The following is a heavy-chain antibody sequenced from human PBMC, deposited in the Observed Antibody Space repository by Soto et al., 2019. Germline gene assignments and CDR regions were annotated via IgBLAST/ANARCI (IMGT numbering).Heavy chain of an antibody. Sequence: QVQLVQSGAEVKKPGSSVEVSCKASGGTFSSYAISWVRQAPGQGLKWMGGIIPIFGTANYAQKFQGRVTITADESTSTAYMELSSLRSEDTAVYYCARDWGLLDRAPGYYYYGMDVWGQGTTVTVSS. CDR1: GGTFSSYA. V-gene: IGHV1-69*12. CDR2: IIPIFGTA. D-gene: IGHD3-16*01. J-gene: IGHJ6*02. CDR3: ARDWGLLDRAPGYYYYGMDV.